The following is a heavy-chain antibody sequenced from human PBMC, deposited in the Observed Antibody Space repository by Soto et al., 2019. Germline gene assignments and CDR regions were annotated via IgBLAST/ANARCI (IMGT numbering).Heavy chain of an antibody. V-gene: IGHV4-61*01. CDR2: IYHSGST. J-gene: IGHJ5*02. Sequence: PSETLSLTCTVSGGSVRDGSYYWAWLRQPPGTGLEWIGHIYHSGSTIYNPSLKSRVTISIDTSKSQFSLNLNSMTAADTAVYYCAGYNWNYYFDPWGQGTLVTVSS. CDR1: GGSVRDGSYY. D-gene: IGHD1-7*01. CDR3: AGYNWNYYFDP.